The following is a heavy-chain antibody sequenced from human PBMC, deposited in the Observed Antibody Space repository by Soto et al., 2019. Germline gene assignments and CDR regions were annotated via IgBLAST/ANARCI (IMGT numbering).Heavy chain of an antibody. D-gene: IGHD6-6*01. CDR1: GYSFTSYW. Sequence: GESLKISCKGSGYSFTSYWIGWVRQMPGKGLEWMGIIYPGDSDTRYSPSFQGQVTISADKSISTAYLQWSSLKASDTAMYYCASQYSSSLRAFDIWGQGTMVTVSS. V-gene: IGHV5-51*01. CDR3: ASQYSSSLRAFDI. J-gene: IGHJ3*02. CDR2: IYPGDSDT.